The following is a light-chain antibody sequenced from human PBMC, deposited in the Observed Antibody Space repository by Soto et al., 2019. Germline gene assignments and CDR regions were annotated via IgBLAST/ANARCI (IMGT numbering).Light chain of an antibody. Sequence: QSVLTQPPSASGSPGQSVTISCTGTSSDVGAYKYVSWYQQYPGKAPKLMIYEVTKRPSGVPDRFSGSKSGNTASLTVSGLQAEDEADYYCSSYTSTSTWVFGGGTQLTVL. J-gene: IGLJ2*01. CDR3: SSYTSTSTWV. CDR1: SSDVGAYKY. V-gene: IGLV2-8*01. CDR2: EVT.